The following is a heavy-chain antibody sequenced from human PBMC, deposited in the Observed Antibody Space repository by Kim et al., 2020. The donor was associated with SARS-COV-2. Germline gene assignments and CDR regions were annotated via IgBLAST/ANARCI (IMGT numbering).Heavy chain of an antibody. V-gene: IGHV1-46*01. J-gene: IGHJ4*02. CDR3: ARDGSGGSLLGY. Sequence: SYAQKFQGRVTMTRDTSTSTVYMELSSLRSEDTAVYYCARDGSGGSLLGYWGQGTLVTVSS. D-gene: IGHD2-15*01.